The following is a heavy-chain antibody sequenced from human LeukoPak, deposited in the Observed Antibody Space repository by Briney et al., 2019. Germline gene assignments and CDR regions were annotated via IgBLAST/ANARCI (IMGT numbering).Heavy chain of an antibody. V-gene: IGHV3-23*01. CDR3: AKDRRQWRDAFDI. Sequence: GGSLRLSCAASGFTFSSYAMSWVRQAPGKGLEWVSAISGSGGSTYYADSVKGRFVISRDNSKNTLYLQMNSLRAEDTAVYYCAKDRRQWRDAFDIWGQGTMVTVSS. CDR2: ISGSGGST. J-gene: IGHJ3*02. D-gene: IGHD6-19*01. CDR1: GFTFSSYA.